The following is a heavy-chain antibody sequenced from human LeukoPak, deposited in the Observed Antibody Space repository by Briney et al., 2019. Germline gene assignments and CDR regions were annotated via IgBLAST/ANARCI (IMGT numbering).Heavy chain of an antibody. CDR3: ARAPPYYDFWSGYYKGAFDI. Sequence: GASVKVSCKASGYTFTSYGISWVRQAPGQGLEWMGWISAYNGNTNYAQKLQGRVTMTTDTSTSTVYMELSSLRSEDTAVYYCARAPPYYDFWSGYYKGAFDIWGQGTMVTVSS. J-gene: IGHJ3*02. CDR2: ISAYNGNT. CDR1: GYTFTSYG. V-gene: IGHV1-18*01. D-gene: IGHD3-3*01.